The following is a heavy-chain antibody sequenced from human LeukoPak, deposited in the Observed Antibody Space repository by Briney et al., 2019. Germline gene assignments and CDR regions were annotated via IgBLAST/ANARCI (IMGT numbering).Heavy chain of an antibody. CDR3: ASALKRGSAGTLIDY. Sequence: ASVKVSCKASGYTFTSYYMHWVRQAPGQGLEWMGIINPSGGSTSYAQKFQGRVTMTRNTSISTAYMGLSSLESEDTAVYYCASALKRGSAGTLIDYWGQGTLVTVSS. CDR1: GYTFTSYY. V-gene: IGHV1-46*01. D-gene: IGHD6-13*01. CDR2: INPSGGST. J-gene: IGHJ4*02.